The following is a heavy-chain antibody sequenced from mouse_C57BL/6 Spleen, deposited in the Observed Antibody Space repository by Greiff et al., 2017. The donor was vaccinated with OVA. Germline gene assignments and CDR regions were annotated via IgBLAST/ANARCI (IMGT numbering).Heavy chain of an antibody. D-gene: IGHD3-1*01. J-gene: IGHJ4*01. CDR3: VTRTDYAMDY. V-gene: IGHV1-52*01. CDR1: GYTFTSYW. Sequence: QVQLQQPGAELVRPGSSVKLSCKASGYTFTSYWMHWVKQRPIQGLEWIGNIDPSDSETHYNQKFKDKATLTVDKSASTAYMQLSSLTSEDSAVYYFVTRTDYAMDYWGQGTSVTVSS. CDR2: IDPSDSET.